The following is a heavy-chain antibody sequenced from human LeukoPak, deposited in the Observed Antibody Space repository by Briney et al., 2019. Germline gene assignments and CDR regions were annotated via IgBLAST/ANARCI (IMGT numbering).Heavy chain of an antibody. J-gene: IGHJ3*02. V-gene: IGHV4-59*08. CDR2: IYYSGST. Sequence: PSETLSLTCTVSGGSISSYYWSWIRQPPGKGLEWIGYIYYSGSTNYNPSLKSRVTISVDTSKNQFSLKLSSVTAADTAVYYCARAVAGTYAVDIWGQGTMVTVSS. D-gene: IGHD6-19*01. CDR1: GGSISSYY. CDR3: ARAVAGTYAVDI.